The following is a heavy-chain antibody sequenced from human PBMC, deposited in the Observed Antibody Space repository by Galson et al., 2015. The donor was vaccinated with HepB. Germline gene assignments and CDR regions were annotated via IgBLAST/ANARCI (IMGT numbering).Heavy chain of an antibody. CDR3: ARDPGYGPLFFES. D-gene: IGHD2-15*01. V-gene: IGHV3-23*01. CDR2: ISNEGDST. J-gene: IGHJ4*02. CDR1: GFIFSSYA. Sequence: SLRLSCAASGFIFSSYAMSWVRQAPGKGLEWVSGISNEGDSTYYADSVKGRFTSSRDNSKNTLFLQMNSLRAEDTARYYCARDPGYGPLFFESWGQGTLVTVSS.